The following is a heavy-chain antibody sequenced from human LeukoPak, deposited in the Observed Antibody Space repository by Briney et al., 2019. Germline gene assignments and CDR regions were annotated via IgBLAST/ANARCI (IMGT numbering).Heavy chain of an antibody. CDR3: ARGRSPGY. Sequence: PSETLSLTCAVYGGSFSGYYWSWIRQPPGKGLEWIGEINHSGSTNYNPSLKSRVTISGDTSKNQLSLKLTSVTAADTAVYYCARGRSPGYWGQGTLVTVSS. J-gene: IGHJ4*02. CDR1: GGSFSGYY. V-gene: IGHV4-34*01. D-gene: IGHD3-10*01. CDR2: INHSGST.